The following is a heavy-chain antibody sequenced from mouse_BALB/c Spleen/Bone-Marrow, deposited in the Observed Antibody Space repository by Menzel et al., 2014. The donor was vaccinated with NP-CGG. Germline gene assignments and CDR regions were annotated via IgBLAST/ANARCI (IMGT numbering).Heavy chain of an antibody. CDR3: VLITPVVSDY. Sequence: QVQLQQPGAELAKPGASVKMFCKASGYTFTTYWMHWVKQRPGQGLEWIGYINPSTGYTEYIQKFKDKATLTADKSSSTAYMQLNSLTSEDSSVYYCVLITPVVSDYWGQGTTLTVSS. J-gene: IGHJ2*01. CDR2: INPSTGYT. CDR1: GYTFTTYW. V-gene: IGHV1-7*01. D-gene: IGHD1-1*01.